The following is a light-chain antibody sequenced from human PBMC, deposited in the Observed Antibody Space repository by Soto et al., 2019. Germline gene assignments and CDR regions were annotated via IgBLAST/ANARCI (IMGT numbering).Light chain of an antibody. CDR2: GNS. CDR1: SSNIGAGYD. CDR3: QSYDSSLSGSRVV. J-gene: IGLJ2*01. Sequence: QSVLTQQPSVSGAPGQRVTISCTGSSSNIGAGYDVHWYQQLPGTAPKLLIYGNSNRPSGVPDRFSGSKSGTSASLAITRLQAEDEADYYCQSYDSSLSGSRVVFGGGTKLTVL. V-gene: IGLV1-40*01.